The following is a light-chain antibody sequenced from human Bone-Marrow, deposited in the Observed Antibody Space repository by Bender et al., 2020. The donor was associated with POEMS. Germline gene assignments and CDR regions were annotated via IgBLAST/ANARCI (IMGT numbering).Light chain of an antibody. V-gene: IGLV2-14*03. CDR1: SSDIGTYNY. Sequence: QSALTQPRSVSGSPGQSVTISCTGTSSDIGTYNYVSWYQQHAGEAPKLMIYDVSNRPSGVSNRFSGSKSGNTASLTISGLQAEDEAEYYCSSYTTSNTYVFGSGTKVTVL. CDR3: SSYTTSNTYV. CDR2: DVS. J-gene: IGLJ1*01.